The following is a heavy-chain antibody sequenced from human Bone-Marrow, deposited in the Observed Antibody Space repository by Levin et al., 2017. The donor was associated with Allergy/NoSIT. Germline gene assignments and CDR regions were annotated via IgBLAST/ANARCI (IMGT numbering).Heavy chain of an antibody. D-gene: IGHD2-15*01. CDR1: GYTFTSYY. V-gene: IGHV1-46*01. CDR3: ARDLQAGGWDIVARAATLTDY. Sequence: ASVKVSCKASGYTFTSYYMHWVRQAPGQGLEWMGIINPSGGSTTYAQKFQGRVTMTRDTSTSTVYMELSSLRSEDTAVYYCARDLQAGGWDIVARAATLTDYWGQGTLVTVSS. CDR2: INPSGGST. J-gene: IGHJ4*02.